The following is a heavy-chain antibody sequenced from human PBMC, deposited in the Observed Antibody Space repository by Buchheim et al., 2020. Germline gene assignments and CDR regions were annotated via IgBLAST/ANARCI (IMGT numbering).Heavy chain of an antibody. V-gene: IGHV1-69*06. D-gene: IGHD3-3*01. CDR1: GGTFSSYA. CDR2: IIPIFGTA. Sequence: QVQLVQSGAEVKKPGSSVKVSCKASGGTFSSYAISWVRQAPGQGLEWMGGIIPIFGTANYAQKFQGRVAITADKSTSTAYMELSSLRSEDTAVYYCARDLGRYLEWLLDGAGWFDPWGQGTL. CDR3: ARDLGRYLEWLLDGAGWFDP. J-gene: IGHJ5*02.